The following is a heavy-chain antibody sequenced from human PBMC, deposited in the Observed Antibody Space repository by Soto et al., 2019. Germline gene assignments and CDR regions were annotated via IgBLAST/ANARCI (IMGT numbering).Heavy chain of an antibody. J-gene: IGHJ4*02. V-gene: IGHV5-51*01. CDR2: IYPGDSDA. Sequence: GESLKISCKSSGYSFTDYWIGWVRQMPGKGLEWMEIIYPGDSDARYSPSFQGQVTNSVDTFINTAFLRWNSLTASDTAMYYCARQADYNILTGYFYYFDYWGQGSLVTVSS. D-gene: IGHD3-9*01. CDR3: ARQADYNILTGYFYYFDY. CDR1: GYSFTDYW.